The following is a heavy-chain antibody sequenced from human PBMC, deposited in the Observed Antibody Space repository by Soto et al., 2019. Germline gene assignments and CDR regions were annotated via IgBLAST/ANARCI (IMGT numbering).Heavy chain of an antibody. V-gene: IGHV3-7*01. CDR3: TRAVASAGSY. Sequence: LRLSCAASGFSFSTYLMSWVRQAPGKGLEWVANIKQGGNEKFYVDSVKGRFTISRDNAKNSLYLQMSSLRAEDTAVYYCTRAVASAGSYWGQGTQVTVSS. J-gene: IGHJ4*02. CDR1: GFSFSTYL. D-gene: IGHD6-13*01. CDR2: IKQGGNEK.